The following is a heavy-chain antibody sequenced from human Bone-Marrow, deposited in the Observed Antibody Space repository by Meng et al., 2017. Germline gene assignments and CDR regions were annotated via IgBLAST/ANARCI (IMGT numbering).Heavy chain of an antibody. CDR2: ISVSGGNT. CDR3: ATKTTELDN. V-gene: IGHV3-23*01. D-gene: IGHD1-1*01. J-gene: IGHJ4*02. CDR1: GFTFSSYA. Sequence: GESLKISCAASGFTFSSYAINWVRQAPGKGLEWVSLISVSGGNTYYADSVRGRFTISRDNSKNTLYLQMNSLRAEDTAVYYCATKTTELDNWGQGTQVTVSS.